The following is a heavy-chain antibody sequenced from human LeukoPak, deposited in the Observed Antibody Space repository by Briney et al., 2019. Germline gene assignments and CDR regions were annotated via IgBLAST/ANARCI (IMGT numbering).Heavy chain of an antibody. CDR3: ASSGWYFDY. V-gene: IGHV4-34*01. Sequence: KPSETLSLTCAVYGGSFSGYYWSWIRQPPGKGLEWIGEINHSGSTNYNPSLKSRVTISVDTSKNQFSLKLSSVTAADTAVYYCASSGWYFDYWGQGTLVTVSS. D-gene: IGHD6-19*01. CDR1: GGSFSGYY. CDR2: INHSGST. J-gene: IGHJ4*02.